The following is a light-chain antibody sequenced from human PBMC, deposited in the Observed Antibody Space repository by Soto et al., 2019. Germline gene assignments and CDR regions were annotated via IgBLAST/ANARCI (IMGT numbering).Light chain of an antibody. J-gene: IGKJ1*01. CDR1: QNINKW. V-gene: IGKV1-5*03. CDR2: EAS. Sequence: DIQMTQSPSTLSDSVGDRVTINCRASQNINKWLAWYQQKPGKAPKLLIYEASNLEGGVPSRFSGGGSGTDFPLTISSLQPDDVATYFCQQYSGPWTFGQGTKVEIK. CDR3: QQYSGPWT.